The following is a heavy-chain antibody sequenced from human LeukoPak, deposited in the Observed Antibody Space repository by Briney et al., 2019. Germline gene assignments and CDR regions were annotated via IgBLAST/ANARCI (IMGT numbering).Heavy chain of an antibody. CDR3: AREVVGSYYYFDY. Sequence: GASVKVSCKASGYTFTSYSISWVRQAPGQGLEWMGWISAYNGNTNYAQKLQGRVTMTTDTSTSTAHMELRSLRSDDTAVYYCAREVVGSYYYFDYWGQGTLVTVSS. CDR1: GYTFTSYS. V-gene: IGHV1-18*01. J-gene: IGHJ4*02. D-gene: IGHD1-26*01. CDR2: ISAYNGNT.